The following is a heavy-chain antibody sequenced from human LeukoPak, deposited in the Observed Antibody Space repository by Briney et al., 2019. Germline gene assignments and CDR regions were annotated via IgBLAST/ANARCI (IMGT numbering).Heavy chain of an antibody. J-gene: IGHJ3*02. CDR1: GYSFTSYL. CDR2: IYPDDSHT. D-gene: IGHD5/OR15-5a*01. Sequence: GESPKISCKGSGYSFTSYLIGWVRQMPGKGLEWMGFIYPDDSHTRYSPSFECQVTISADKSINTAYLQWSRLRASDTAMYYCARHRTTGYSVSAFDMWGQGTLVTVFS. CDR3: ARHRTTGYSVSAFDM. V-gene: IGHV5-51*01.